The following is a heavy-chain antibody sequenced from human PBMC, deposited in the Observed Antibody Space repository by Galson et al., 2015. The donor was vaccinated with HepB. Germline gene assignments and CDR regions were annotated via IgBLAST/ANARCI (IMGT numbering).Heavy chain of an antibody. J-gene: IGHJ6*02. D-gene: IGHD4-17*01. Sequence: SLRLSCAASGFTFSSYGMHWVRQAPGMGLEWVAVIWYDGSNKYYADSVKGRFTISRDNSKNTLYLQMNSLRAEDTAVYYCAKDQPLYGDYYYGMDVWGQGTTVTVSS. V-gene: IGHV3-33*06. CDR2: IWYDGSNK. CDR1: GFTFSSYG. CDR3: AKDQPLYGDYYYGMDV.